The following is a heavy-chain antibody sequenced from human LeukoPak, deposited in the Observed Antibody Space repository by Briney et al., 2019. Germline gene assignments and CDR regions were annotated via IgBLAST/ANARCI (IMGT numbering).Heavy chain of an antibody. V-gene: IGHV4-34*01. CDR3: ARRGRGYSYGSYGYPYYFDY. CDR1: GGSFSGYY. J-gene: IGHJ4*02. CDR2: INHSGST. Sequence: SETLSLTCAVYGGSFSGYYWSWIRPPPGKGLEWIGEINHSGSTNYNPCLKSRVTISVDTSKNQFSLKLSSVTAADTAVYYCARRGRGYSYGSYGYPYYFDYWGQGTLVTVSS. D-gene: IGHD5-18*01.